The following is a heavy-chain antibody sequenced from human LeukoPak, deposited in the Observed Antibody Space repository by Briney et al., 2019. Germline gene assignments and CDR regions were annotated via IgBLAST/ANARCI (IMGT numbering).Heavy chain of an antibody. CDR2: IYYSGST. CDR3: AREYSSGWSGPPHDAFDI. Sequence: ASETLSLTCTVSGGSISSYYWSWIRQPPGKGLEWIGYIYYSGSTNYNPSLKSRVTISVDTSKNQFSLKLSSVTAADTAVYYCAREYSSGWSGPPHDAFDIWGQGTMVTVSS. J-gene: IGHJ3*02. CDR1: GGSISSYY. V-gene: IGHV4-59*01. D-gene: IGHD6-19*01.